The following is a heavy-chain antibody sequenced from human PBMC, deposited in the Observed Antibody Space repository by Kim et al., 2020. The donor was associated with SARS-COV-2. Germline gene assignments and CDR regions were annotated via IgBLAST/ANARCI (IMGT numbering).Heavy chain of an antibody. J-gene: IGHJ6*02. CDR2: ISGSGGST. Sequence: GGSLRLSCAASGFTFSSYAMSWVRQAPGKGLEWVSAISGSGGSTYYADSVKGRFTISRDNSKNTLYLQMNSLRAEDTAVYYCAKDRRSLSFAGYYYGMDVWGQGTTVTVSS. CDR3: AKDRRSLSFAGYYYGMDV. V-gene: IGHV3-23*01. D-gene: IGHD2-21*01. CDR1: GFTFSSYA.